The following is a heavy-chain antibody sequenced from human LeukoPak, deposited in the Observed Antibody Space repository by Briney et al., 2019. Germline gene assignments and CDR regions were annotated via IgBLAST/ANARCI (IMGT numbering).Heavy chain of an antibody. CDR2: IYPGDSDI. V-gene: IGHV5-51*01. CDR3: ARASGDGRFDY. D-gene: IGHD4-17*01. CDR1: GCSFITYW. Sequence: GESLKISCKVSGCSFITYWIGWVRQMPGKGLEWMGIIYPGDSDIRYSPSFQGQVTISADKSISTAYLQWSSLKASDTAIYYCARASGDGRFDYWGQGTLVTVSS. J-gene: IGHJ4*02.